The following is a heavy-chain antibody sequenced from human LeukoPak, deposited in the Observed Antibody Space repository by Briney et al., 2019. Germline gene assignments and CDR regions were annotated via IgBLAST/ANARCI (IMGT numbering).Heavy chain of an antibody. Sequence: SVNVSCKASGFTFTSSAVQWVRQARGQRLEWIGWIVVGSGNTNYAQKFQERVTITRDMSTSTAYMELSSLRSEDTAVYYCAAGQTLRFLEIDAFDIWGRGTMVTVSS. CDR2: IVVGSGNT. V-gene: IGHV1-58*01. CDR1: GFTFTSSA. J-gene: IGHJ3*02. D-gene: IGHD3-3*01. CDR3: AAGQTLRFLEIDAFDI.